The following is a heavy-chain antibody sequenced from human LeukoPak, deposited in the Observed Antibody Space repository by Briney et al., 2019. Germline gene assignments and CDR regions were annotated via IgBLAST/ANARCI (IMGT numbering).Heavy chain of an antibody. D-gene: IGHD6-19*01. CDR3: ARDTGSGWEGGFDY. CDR1: GGSISSYY. J-gene: IGHJ4*02. CDR2: IYTSGST. V-gene: IGHV4-4*07. Sequence: SDTLSLTCTVSGGSISSYYWSWIRQPAGKGLEWIGRIYTSGSTNYNPSLKSRVTMSVDTSKNQFSLKLSSVTAADTAVYYCARDTGSGWEGGFDYWGQGTLVTVSS.